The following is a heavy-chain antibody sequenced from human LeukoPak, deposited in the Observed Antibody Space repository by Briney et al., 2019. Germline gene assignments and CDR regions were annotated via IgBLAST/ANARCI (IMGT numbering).Heavy chain of an antibody. CDR3: ARGGIQLWTSFDY. Sequence: GRSLRLSCAASGFTFSSYAMHWVRQAPGKGLEWVAVISYDGSNKYYADSVKGRFTISGDNSKNTLYLQMNSLRAEDTAVYYCARGGIQLWTSFDYWGQGTLVTVSS. V-gene: IGHV3-30*04. D-gene: IGHD5-18*01. CDR1: GFTFSSYA. CDR2: ISYDGSNK. J-gene: IGHJ4*02.